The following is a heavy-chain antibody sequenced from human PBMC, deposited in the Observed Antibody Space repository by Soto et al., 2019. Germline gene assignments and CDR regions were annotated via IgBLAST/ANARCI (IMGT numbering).Heavy chain of an antibody. CDR2: INHSGST. CDR3: ARGGHLGYCSSTSCLDNWFDP. D-gene: IGHD2-2*01. J-gene: IGHJ5*02. V-gene: IGHV4-34*01. Sequence: LSLTCAVYGGSFSGYYWSLIRQPPGKGLEWIGEINHSGSTNYNPSLKSRVTISVDTSKNQFSLKLSSVTAADTAVYYCARGGHLGYCSSTSCLDNWFDPWGQGTLVTVSS. CDR1: GGSFSGYY.